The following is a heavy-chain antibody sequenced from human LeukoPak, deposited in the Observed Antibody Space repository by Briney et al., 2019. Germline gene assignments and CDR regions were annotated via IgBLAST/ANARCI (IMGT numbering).Heavy chain of an antibody. V-gene: IGHV4-34*01. Sequence: PSETLSLTCAVYGGSFSGYYWSWIRQPPGKGLEWIGEINHSGSTNYNPSLKSRVTISVDTSKNQFSLKLSSVTAADTAVYYCASQTVVPAAIYYYYYGMDVWGQGTTVTVSS. CDR2: INHSGST. CDR1: GGSFSGYY. J-gene: IGHJ6*02. CDR3: ASQTVVPAAIYYYYYGMDV. D-gene: IGHD2-2*01.